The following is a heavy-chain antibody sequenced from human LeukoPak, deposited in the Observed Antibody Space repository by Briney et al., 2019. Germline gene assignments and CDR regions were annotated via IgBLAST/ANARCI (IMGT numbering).Heavy chain of an antibody. J-gene: IGHJ4*02. D-gene: IGHD1-26*01. CDR3: ARDRVVGATAKFDY. Sequence: GGSLRLSCAASGFTFSASGMHWVRQAPGKGLEWVAFIRYGGINKYYTDSVKGRFTISRDNSKNTLYLQMNSLRAEDTAVYYCARDRVVGATAKFDYWGQGTRVTVSS. V-gene: IGHV3-30*02. CDR1: GFTFSASG. CDR2: IRYGGINK.